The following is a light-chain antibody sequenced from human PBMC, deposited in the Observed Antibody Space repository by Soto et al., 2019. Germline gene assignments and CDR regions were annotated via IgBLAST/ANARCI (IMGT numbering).Light chain of an antibody. J-gene: IGKJ4*01. CDR2: DAS. CDR1: QSVMNTN. Sequence: EIVLTQSPGTLSLSPGERATLSCRASQSVMNTNLAWYQQKPGQPPRLLIYDASSRATGIPDRFSGSGSGTDFTLTISRLEAEDFALYYCQQYGSSPPVTFGGGTKVEIK. V-gene: IGKV3-20*01. CDR3: QQYGSSPPVT.